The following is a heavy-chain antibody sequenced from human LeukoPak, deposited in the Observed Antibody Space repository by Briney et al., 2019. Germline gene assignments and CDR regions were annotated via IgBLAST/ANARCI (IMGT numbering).Heavy chain of an antibody. D-gene: IGHD1-7*01. CDR2: ISSSSSYI. Sequence: GGSLRLVRAASGFTFSSYSMNWVRQAPGKGLEWVSCISSSSSYIYYADSVKGRFTISRDNAKNSLYLQMNSLRAEDTAVYYCARAHNWKYGSFDFWGQGTLVTVSS. J-gene: IGHJ4*02. V-gene: IGHV3-21*01. CDR1: GFTFSSYS. CDR3: ARAHNWKYGSFDF.